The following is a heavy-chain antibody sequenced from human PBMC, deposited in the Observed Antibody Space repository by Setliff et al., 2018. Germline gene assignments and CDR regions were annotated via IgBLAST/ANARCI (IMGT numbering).Heavy chain of an antibody. Sequence: PGGSLRLSCAASGLTLTPYTMTWVRQAPGKGPEWVSAISGSGGSTYYADSVKGRFTIPRDNSKNTLYLQMNSLRAEDTAVYYCARTCSGSGCYAGLESWGQGTPVTVSS. D-gene: IGHD2-15*01. V-gene: IGHV3-23*01. CDR1: GLTLTPYT. CDR2: ISGSGGST. CDR3: ARTCSGSGCYAGLES. J-gene: IGHJ4*02.